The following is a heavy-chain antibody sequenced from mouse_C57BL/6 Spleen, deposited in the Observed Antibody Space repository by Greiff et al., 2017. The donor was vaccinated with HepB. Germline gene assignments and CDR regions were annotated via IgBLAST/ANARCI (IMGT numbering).Heavy chain of an antibody. CDR2: IYPRDGST. Sequence: QVHVKQSVPELVKPGASVKLSCKASGYTFTSYDINWVKQRPGQGLEWIGWIYPRDGSTKYNEKFKGKATLTVDTSSSTAYMELHSLTSEDSAVYFCARSNYSNYVDWYFDVWGTGTTVTVSS. CDR3: ARSNYSNYVDWYFDV. V-gene: IGHV1-85*01. D-gene: IGHD2-5*01. CDR1: GYTFTSYD. J-gene: IGHJ1*03.